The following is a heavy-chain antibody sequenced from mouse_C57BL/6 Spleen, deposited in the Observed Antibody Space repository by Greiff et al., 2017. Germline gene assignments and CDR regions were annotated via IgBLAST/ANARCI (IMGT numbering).Heavy chain of an antibody. J-gene: IGHJ2*01. CDR3: APYYYGSSYDYFDY. CDR1: GFNIKDYY. CDR2: IDPEDGET. V-gene: IGHV14-2*01. Sequence: EVNVVESGAELVKPGASVKLSCTASGFNIKDYYMHWVKQRTEQGLEWIGRIDPEDGETKYAPKFQGKATITADTSSNTAYLQLSSLTSEDTAVYYCAPYYYGSSYDYFDYWGQGTTLTVSS. D-gene: IGHD1-1*01.